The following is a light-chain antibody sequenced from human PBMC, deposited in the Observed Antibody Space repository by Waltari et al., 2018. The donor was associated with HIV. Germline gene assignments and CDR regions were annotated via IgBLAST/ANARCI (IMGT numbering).Light chain of an antibody. V-gene: IGLV1-44*01. CDR1: SSNIGSNP. Sequence: QSVLTQPPSASGTPGQRVTFSCSGSSSNIGSNPVDWYQKLPGTAPRLLIYNNKRRPSGVPGRFSGAKSGTSASLAISGLQSEDEADYYCAAWDDSLNGHVLFGGGTKLTVL. CDR3: AAWDDSLNGHVL. CDR2: NNK. J-gene: IGLJ2*01.